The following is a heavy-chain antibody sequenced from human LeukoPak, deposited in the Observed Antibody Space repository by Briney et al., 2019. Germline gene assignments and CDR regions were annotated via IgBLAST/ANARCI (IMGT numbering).Heavy chain of an antibody. Sequence: SETLSLTCAVYGGSFSGYYWSWIRQPPGKGLEWIGEINHGGSTNYNPSLKSRVTISVDTSKNQFSLKLSSVTAADTAVYYCARGLRSRPHYYDSSGYYYVHYFDYWGQGTLVTVSS. D-gene: IGHD3-22*01. CDR1: GGSFSGYY. V-gene: IGHV4-34*01. CDR3: ARGLRSRPHYYDSSGYYYVHYFDY. J-gene: IGHJ4*02. CDR2: INHGGST.